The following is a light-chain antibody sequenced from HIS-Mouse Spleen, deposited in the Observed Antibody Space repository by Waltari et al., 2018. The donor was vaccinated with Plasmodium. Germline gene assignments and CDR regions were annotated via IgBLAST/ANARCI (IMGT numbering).Light chain of an antibody. CDR3: QSADSSGTYRV. J-gene: IGLJ2*01. Sequence: SYELTQPPSVSVSPGQTARITCSGDALPKQYAYWYQQKQGQAPVLVIYKDSERPSGIPERFSGSSSGTTGTLTISGVQAEDEADYYCQSADSSGTYRVFGGGTKLTVL. CDR2: KDS. CDR1: ALPKQY. V-gene: IGLV3-25*03.